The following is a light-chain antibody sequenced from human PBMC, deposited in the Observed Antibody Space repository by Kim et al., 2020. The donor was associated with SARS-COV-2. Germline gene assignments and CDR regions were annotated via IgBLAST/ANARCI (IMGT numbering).Light chain of an antibody. CDR1: QSLRHSDGKAY. V-gene: IGKV2D-29*01. J-gene: IGKJ2*03. CDR2: EVS. Sequence: DIVMTQTPLSLSVTPGQPASMSCKSSQSLRHSDGKAYLFWYMQKPGQPPHLLIYEVSNRFSGVPDRISGSGSGTDFTLRISRVEAEDAGVYYCMQSMQLPDSFGQGTKLEI. CDR3: MQSMQLPDS.